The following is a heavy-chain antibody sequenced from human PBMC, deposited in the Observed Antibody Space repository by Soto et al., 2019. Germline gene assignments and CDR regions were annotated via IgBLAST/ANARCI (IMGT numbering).Heavy chain of an antibody. V-gene: IGHV1-2*02. CDR3: AREPMVRAAHGFDI. CDR1: GYTFTGHY. D-gene: IGHD3-10*01. CDR2: INPNSVGT. J-gene: IGHJ3*02. Sequence: QVQLVQSGAEVKKPGASVKVSCKASGYTFTGHYMHWVRQAPGQGLEWMGWINPNSVGTNYAQKFQGRVTMTRDTSISTAYMELSRLSSDDTAVYYCAREPMVRAAHGFDIWGQGKMVTVSS.